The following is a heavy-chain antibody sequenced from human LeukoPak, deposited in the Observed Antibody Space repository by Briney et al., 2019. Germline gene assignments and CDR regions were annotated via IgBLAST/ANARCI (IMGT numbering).Heavy chain of an antibody. V-gene: IGHV3-66*01. J-gene: IGHJ4*02. Sequence: GGSLRLSCAASGFTVSDNYMSWVRQAPGKGLEWVSVIYSDGSTYYADSVKGRFTISRDNSKNTVYLQMNSLRAEDTAVYYCARDLSGVTGYTYGRGIDYWGQGTLVTVSS. D-gene: IGHD5-18*01. CDR3: ARDLSGVTGYTYGRGIDY. CDR1: GFTVSDNY. CDR2: IYSDGST.